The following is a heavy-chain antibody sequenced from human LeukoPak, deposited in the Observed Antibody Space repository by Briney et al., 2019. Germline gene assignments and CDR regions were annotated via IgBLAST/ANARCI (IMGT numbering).Heavy chain of an antibody. Sequence: GGSLTLSCVASGFTFSNYAMSWVRQAPGKGLELVSGIYGSDDKTVYGDAVKGRFTISRDNSKNTLYLQMNSLRANDTAVYDRAKTTAEYSSGRYPGWPVDYWGQGTLVTVSS. D-gene: IGHD6-19*01. CDR1: GFTFSNYA. CDR3: AKTTAEYSSGRYPGWPVDY. V-gene: IGHV3-23*01. CDR2: IYGSDDKT. J-gene: IGHJ4*02.